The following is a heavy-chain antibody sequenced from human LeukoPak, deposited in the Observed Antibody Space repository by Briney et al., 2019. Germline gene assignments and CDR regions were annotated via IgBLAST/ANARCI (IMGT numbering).Heavy chain of an antibody. V-gene: IGHV4-38-2*02. CDR2: IYHSGST. CDR3: ARLGYCSGGSCYQIDY. CDR1: GYSISSGYY. D-gene: IGHD2-15*01. Sequence: PSETLSLTCTVSGYSISSGYYWGWIRQPPGKGLEWIGSIYHSGSTNYNPSLKSRVTISVDTSKNQFSLKLSSVTAADTAVYYCARLGYCSGGSCYQIDYWGQGTLVTVSS. J-gene: IGHJ4*02.